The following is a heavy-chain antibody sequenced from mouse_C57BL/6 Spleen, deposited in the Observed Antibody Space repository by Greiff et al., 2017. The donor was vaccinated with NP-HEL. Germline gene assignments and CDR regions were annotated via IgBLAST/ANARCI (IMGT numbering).Heavy chain of an antibody. CDR2: IRSKSNNYAT. J-gene: IGHJ4*01. D-gene: IGHD1-3*01. CDR1: GFSFNTYA. V-gene: IGHV10-1*01. CDR3: VRHESKRAAMDY. Sequence: DVHLVESGGGLVQPKGSLKLSCAASGFSFNTYAMNWVRQAPGKGLEWVARIRSKSNNYATYYADSVKDRFTISRDDSESMLYLQMNNLKTEDTAMYYCVRHESKRAAMDYWGQGTSVTVSS.